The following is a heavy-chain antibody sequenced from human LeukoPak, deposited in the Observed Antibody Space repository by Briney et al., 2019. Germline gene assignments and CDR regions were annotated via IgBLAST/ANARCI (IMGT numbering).Heavy chain of an antibody. D-gene: IGHD3-22*01. J-gene: IGHJ4*02. CDR1: GYTFTSYG. CDR3: AREGYYYDSSGSLGY. CDR2: ISAYNGNT. V-gene: IGHV1-18*01. Sequence: ASVKVSCKASGYTFTSYGISWVRQAPGQGLEWMGWISAYNGNTNYAQKLQGRVTMTTDTSTSTAYMELRSLRSDDTAVYYCAREGYYYDSSGSLGYWGQGTLVTVSS.